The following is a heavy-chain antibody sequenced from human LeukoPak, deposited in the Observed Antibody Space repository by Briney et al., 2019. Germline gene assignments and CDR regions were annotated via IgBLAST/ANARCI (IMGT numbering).Heavy chain of an antibody. D-gene: IGHD3-10*01. CDR2: MNPNSGNT. J-gene: IGHJ6*03. V-gene: IGHV1-8*01. CDR1: GYTFTSYD. Sequence: PGASVKVSCKASGYTFTSYDINWVRQATGQGLEWMGWMNPNSGNTGYAQKFQGRVTMTRNTSISTAYMELSSLRSEDTAVYYCARGSRGWFGELLGQRFGYYYYYMDVWGKGTTVTISS. CDR3: ARGSRGWFGELLGQRFGYYYYYMDV.